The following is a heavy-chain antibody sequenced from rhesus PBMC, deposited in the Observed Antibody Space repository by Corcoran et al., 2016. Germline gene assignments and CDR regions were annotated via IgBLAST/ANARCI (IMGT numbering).Heavy chain of an antibody. CDR2: ISESGGTI. CDR1: GFTFSSYV. J-gene: IGHJ4*01. V-gene: IGHV3S26*01. D-gene: IGHD6-31*01. CDR3: TRDRPYSSGWYYFDY. Sequence: DVQLVESGGGLVKPGGSLRLSCVASGFTFSSYVMHWVRQAPGKGLEWVSFISESGGTIYYADSVKCRCTISRDNAKNSLFLQMNSLRAEDTAVYYCTRDRPYSSGWYYFDYWGQGVLVTVSS.